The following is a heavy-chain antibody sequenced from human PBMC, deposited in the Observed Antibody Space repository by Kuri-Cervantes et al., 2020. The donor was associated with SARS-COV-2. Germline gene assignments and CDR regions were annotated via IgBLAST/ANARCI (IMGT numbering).Heavy chain of an antibody. CDR1: GYSFTSYW. CDR3: ARGEGAAASTDRHTVDY. V-gene: IGHV5-10-1*01. Sequence: GESLKISCKGSGYSFTSYWISWVRQMPGKGLEWMGRIDPSDSYTNYSPSFQGHVTISADKSISTAYLQWSSLKASDTAMYYCARGEGAAASTDRHTVDYWGQGTLVTVSS. CDR2: IDPSDSYT. D-gene: IGHD6-13*01. J-gene: IGHJ4*02.